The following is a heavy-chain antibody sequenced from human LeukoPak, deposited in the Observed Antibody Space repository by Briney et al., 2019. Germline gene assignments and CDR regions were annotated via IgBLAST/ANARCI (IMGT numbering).Heavy chain of an antibody. CDR2: ISYDGSNK. J-gene: IGHJ6*02. D-gene: IGHD3-16*01. CDR3: AKGLGGGMDV. V-gene: IGHV3-30*18. CDR1: GFTYSNYG. Sequence: GGSLRLSCAASGFTYSNYGMHWVRQAPGKGLEWVAVISYDGSNKYYADSVKGRFTISRDNSKHTQYLQMNSLGAEATAVYYCAKGLGGGMDVWGQGTTVTVSS.